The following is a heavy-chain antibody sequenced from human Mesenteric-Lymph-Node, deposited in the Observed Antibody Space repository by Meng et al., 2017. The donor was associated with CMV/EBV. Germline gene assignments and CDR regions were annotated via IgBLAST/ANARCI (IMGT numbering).Heavy chain of an antibody. CDR3: ARARGYCTSTSCPAPYDY. D-gene: IGHD2-2*01. Sequence: TFTSYAISWVRPAPGQGLECMGWISAYNGNTNYAQKLQGRVTMTTDTSTTTAYMELRSLRSDDTAVYYCARARGYCTSTSCPAPYDYWGQGTLVTVSS. J-gene: IGHJ4*02. CDR1: TFTSYA. V-gene: IGHV1-18*01. CDR2: ISAYNGNT.